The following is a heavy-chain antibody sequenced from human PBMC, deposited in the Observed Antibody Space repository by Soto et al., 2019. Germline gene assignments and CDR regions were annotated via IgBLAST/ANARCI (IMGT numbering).Heavy chain of an antibody. J-gene: IGHJ3*02. V-gene: IGHV3-7*01. CDR1: GFAFSSYW. CDR2: IWRDGSEK. CDR3: ARDGEDDYGDYGGLAFDI. D-gene: IGHD4-17*01. Sequence: EVQLVESGGGLHQPGGSLRLSCAASGFAFSSYWMSWVRQTPGKGLEWVANIWRDGSEKHYVAAVKGRFTISRDNPKNSLYLQMNSLRAEDTAVYYCARDGEDDYGDYGGLAFDIWGQGTMVTVSS.